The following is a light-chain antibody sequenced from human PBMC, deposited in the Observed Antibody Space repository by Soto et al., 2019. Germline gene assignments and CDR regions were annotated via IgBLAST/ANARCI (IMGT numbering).Light chain of an antibody. J-gene: IGKJ1*01. CDR3: QQDGRSPPRLT. V-gene: IGKV3-20*01. Sequence: EIVLTQSPGTLSLSPGERATLSCRASQSVSSSYLAWYQQKPGQAPRLLIYGASSRATGIPDRFSGSGSGTDFTLTIRRLGAGDFAVYYWQQDGRSPPRLTVGQGTKGEIK. CDR1: QSVSSSY. CDR2: GAS.